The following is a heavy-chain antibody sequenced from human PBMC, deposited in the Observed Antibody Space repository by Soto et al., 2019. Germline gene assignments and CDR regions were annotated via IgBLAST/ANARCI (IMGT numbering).Heavy chain of an antibody. CDR3: ARNRALWSGYLNAYYYYYGMDV. J-gene: IGHJ6*02. Sequence: PGGSLRLSCAASGFTFSSYSMNWVRQAPGKGLEWVSSISSSSSYIYYADSVKGRFTISRDNAKNSLYLQMNSLRAEDTAVYYCARNRALWSGYLNAYYYYYGMDVWGQGTTVTVSS. CDR1: GFTFSSYS. CDR2: ISSSSSYI. V-gene: IGHV3-21*01. D-gene: IGHD3-3*01.